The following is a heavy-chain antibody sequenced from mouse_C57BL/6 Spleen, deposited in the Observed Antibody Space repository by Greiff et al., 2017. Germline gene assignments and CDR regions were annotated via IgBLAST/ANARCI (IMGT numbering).Heavy chain of an antibody. J-gene: IGHJ3*01. V-gene: IGHV1-82*01. D-gene: IGHD2-4*01. CDR3: ARGNYYDYSDPFAY. CDR2: INPGDGDT. CDR1: GYAFSSSW. Sequence: QVQLQQSGPELVKPGASVKISCKASGYAFSSSWMNWVKQRPGKGLEWIGRINPGDGDTNYNGKLKGKVTLTADKSYSTAYMQLSSLTSEDSAVYFCARGNYYDYSDPFAYWGQGTLVTVSA.